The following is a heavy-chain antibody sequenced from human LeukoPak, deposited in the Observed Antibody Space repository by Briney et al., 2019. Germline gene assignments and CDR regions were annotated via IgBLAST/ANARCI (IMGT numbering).Heavy chain of an antibody. CDR2: ISGSGGST. Sequence: GGCLRLACAASGLTFSSYAMSWVRQAPGKGLGWVSAISGSGGSTYYADSVKGRFTISRDNSKNTLYLQMNSLRAEDTAVYYCAKGNYDFWSGEAYYFDYWGQGTLVTVSS. D-gene: IGHD3-3*01. V-gene: IGHV3-23*01. J-gene: IGHJ4*02. CDR3: AKGNYDFWSGEAYYFDY. CDR1: GLTFSSYA.